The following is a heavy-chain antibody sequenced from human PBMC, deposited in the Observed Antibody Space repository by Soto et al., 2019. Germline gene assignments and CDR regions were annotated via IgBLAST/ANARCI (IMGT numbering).Heavy chain of an antibody. CDR1: GFTFSSYA. J-gene: IGHJ4*02. Sequence: LRLSCAASGFTFSSYAMSWVRQAPGKGLEWVSTISGSDGRTYSTDSVKGRFTISRDNSRNTAYLQMNSLRVEDTAVYYCAKGVSQYTPLALFDYWGRGTLVTVS. CDR2: ISGSDGRT. V-gene: IGHV3-23*01. D-gene: IGHD5-18*01. CDR3: AKGVSQYTPLALFDY.